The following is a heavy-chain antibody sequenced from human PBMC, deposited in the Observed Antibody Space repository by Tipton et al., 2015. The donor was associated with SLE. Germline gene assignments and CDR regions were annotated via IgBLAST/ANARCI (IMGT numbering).Heavy chain of an antibody. Sequence: TLSLTCAVSGYSISSGYYWGWIRQPPGKGLEWIGEINHSGSTNYNPSLKSRVTISVDTSKNQFSLKLNSVTAADTAVYYCARSSSSWIDYWYYYMDVWGKGTTVTVSS. D-gene: IGHD6-13*01. V-gene: IGHV4-38-2*01. CDR1: GYSISSGYY. CDR3: ARSSSSWIDYWYYYMDV. CDR2: INHSGST. J-gene: IGHJ6*03.